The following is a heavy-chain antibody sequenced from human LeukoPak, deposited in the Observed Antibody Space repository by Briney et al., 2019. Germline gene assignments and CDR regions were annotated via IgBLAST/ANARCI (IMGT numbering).Heavy chain of an antibody. CDR1: GFIFNTYG. CDR2: IRYDGSNK. CDR3: AKDSRHKAYYFDY. V-gene: IGHV3-30*02. J-gene: IGHJ4*02. D-gene: IGHD2-2*01. Sequence: GGSLRLFCAASGFIFNTYGMHWVRQAPGKGLEWVACIRYDGSNKYYADSVKGRFTISRDNSKNTLYLQMNSLRAEDTAVYYCAKDSRHKAYYFDYWGQGTLVTVSS.